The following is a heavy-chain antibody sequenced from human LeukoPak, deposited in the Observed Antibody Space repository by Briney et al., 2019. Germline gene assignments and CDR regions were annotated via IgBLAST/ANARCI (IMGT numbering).Heavy chain of an antibody. D-gene: IGHD5-18*01. J-gene: IGHJ5*02. CDR3: ARGSGYSYGYDWFDP. V-gene: IGHV4-4*07. CDR1: GGPISSYY. Sequence: SETLSLTCTVSGGPISSYYWSWIRQPAGKGLEWIGRICTSGSTNYNPSLKSRVTMSVDTSKNQFSLKLSPVTAADTAVYYCARGSGYSYGYDWFDPWGQGTLVTVSS. CDR2: ICTSGST.